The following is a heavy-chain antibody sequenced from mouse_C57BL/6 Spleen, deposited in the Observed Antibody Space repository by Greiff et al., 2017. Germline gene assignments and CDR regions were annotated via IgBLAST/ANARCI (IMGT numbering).Heavy chain of an antibody. CDR1: GYTFTSYW. J-gene: IGHJ1*03. CDR2: IDPSDSYT. D-gene: IGHD3-3*01. CDR3: ARERGRYFDV. V-gene: IGHV1-69*01. Sequence: QVQLKQPGAELVMPGASVKLSCKASGYTFTSYWMHWVKQRPGQGLEWIGEIDPSDSYTNYNQKFKGKSTLTVDKSSSTAYMQLSSLTSEDSAVYYRARERGRYFDVWGTGTTVTVSS.